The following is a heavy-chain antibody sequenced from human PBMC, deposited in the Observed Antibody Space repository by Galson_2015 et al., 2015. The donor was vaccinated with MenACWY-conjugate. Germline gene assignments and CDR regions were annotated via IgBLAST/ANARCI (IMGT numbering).Heavy chain of an antibody. J-gene: IGHJ5*01. CDR1: GGSISSHY. CDR3: ARIPT. V-gene: IGHV4-59*08. CDR2: IRDTGGL. D-gene: IGHD2-2*02. Sequence: SETLSLTCTVSGGSISSHYWSWFRQPPGKGLEWTAYIRDTGGLKDNPSLKSRVTMSADKSNNQFSLRLISVTAADTAVYYCARIPTWG.